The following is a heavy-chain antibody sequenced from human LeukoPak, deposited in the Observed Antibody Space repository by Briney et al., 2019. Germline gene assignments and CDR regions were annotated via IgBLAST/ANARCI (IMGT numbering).Heavy chain of an antibody. CDR1: GFTVSSNY. V-gene: IGHV3-53*01. Sequence: GGSLRLSCAASGFTVSSNYMSWVRQAPGKGLEWVSVIYSGGSTYYADSVKGRFTISRDNSKNTLYLQMHSLRAEDTAVYYCARPTKDYYYYYMDVWGKGTTVTVSS. D-gene: IGHD5-12*01. CDR2: IYSGGST. CDR3: ARPTKDYYYYYMDV. J-gene: IGHJ6*03.